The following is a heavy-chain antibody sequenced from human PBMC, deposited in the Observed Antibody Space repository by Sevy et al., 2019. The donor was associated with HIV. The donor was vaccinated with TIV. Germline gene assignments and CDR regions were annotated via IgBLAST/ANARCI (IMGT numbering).Heavy chain of an antibody. D-gene: IGHD2-2*01. Sequence: GGSLRLSCTASGFTFDSYTMNWVRQAPGKGLEWVSSISGSANYIYYADSLKGRFTISRDNARNSLYLQMNSLRAEDTAVYYCARDGGCSSTSCLLYLDYWGQGSLVTVSS. CDR1: GFTFDSYT. V-gene: IGHV3-21*01. CDR2: ISGSANYI. J-gene: IGHJ4*02. CDR3: ARDGGCSSTSCLLYLDY.